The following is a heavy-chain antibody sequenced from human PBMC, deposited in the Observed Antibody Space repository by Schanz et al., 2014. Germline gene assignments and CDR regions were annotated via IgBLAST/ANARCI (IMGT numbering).Heavy chain of an antibody. CDR1: GGSVSSGGDY. CDR3: ARDRGHGDLPGDI. Sequence: QVQLPESGPGLVKPSQTLSLTCTVSGGSVSSGGDYWSWIRQHPGKGLEWIGFISYSGSTYYNPSLKSRVTISVDTSKNQFSLNLSSATAADTAVYYCARDRGHGDLPGDIWGRGTMVTVSS. D-gene: IGHD4-17*01. CDR2: ISYSGST. V-gene: IGHV4-31*03. J-gene: IGHJ3*02.